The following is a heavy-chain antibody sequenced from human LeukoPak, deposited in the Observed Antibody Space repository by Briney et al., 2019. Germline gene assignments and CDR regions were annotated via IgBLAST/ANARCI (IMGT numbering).Heavy chain of an antibody. CDR2: MNPNSGNT. D-gene: IGHD4-11*01. Sequence: ASVKVSCKASGYTFTSYDINWVRQATGQGLEWMGWMNPNSGNTGYAQKFQGRVTITRNTSISTAYMELSSLRSEDTAVYYCARDNYPSNDNFDYWGQGTLVTVSS. V-gene: IGHV1-8*03. CDR3: ARDNYPSNDNFDY. J-gene: IGHJ4*02. CDR1: GYTFTSYD.